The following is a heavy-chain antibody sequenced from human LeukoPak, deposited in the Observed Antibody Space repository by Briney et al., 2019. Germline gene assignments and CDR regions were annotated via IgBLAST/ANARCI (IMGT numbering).Heavy chain of an antibody. CDR3: ARGVYGVVPVVTYNYYYYMDV. Sequence: GASVKVSCKASGYSLSSYDINWVRQATGQGLEWVGWMNPNSGNTGYAQKFQGRVTITRNTSISTAYMELSSLRSEDTAVYYCARGVYGVVPVVTYNYYYYMDVWGKGTTVTVSS. V-gene: IGHV1-8*03. D-gene: IGHD2-2*01. CDR1: GYSLSSYD. CDR2: MNPNSGNT. J-gene: IGHJ6*03.